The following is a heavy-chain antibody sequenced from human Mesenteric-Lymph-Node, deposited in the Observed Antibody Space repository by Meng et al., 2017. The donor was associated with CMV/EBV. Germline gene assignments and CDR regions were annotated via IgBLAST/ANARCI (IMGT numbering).Heavy chain of an antibody. J-gene: IGHJ4*02. CDR3: ARGSSYDILTGYFDY. D-gene: IGHD3-9*01. CDR2: INHSGST. Sequence: QVVLTHVGAGLLKPSATLSVTCAVYGGSFSGYYWNWIRQSPEKGLEWIGEINHSGSTTYNPSFTSRIIISVDTSTNQISLNMSSVTAADTAVYYCARGSSYDILTGYFDYWGQGALVTVSS. CDR1: GGSFSGYY. V-gene: IGHV4-34*01.